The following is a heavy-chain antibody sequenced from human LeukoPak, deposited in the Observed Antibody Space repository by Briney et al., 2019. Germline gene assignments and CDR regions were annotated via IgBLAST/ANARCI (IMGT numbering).Heavy chain of an antibody. Sequence: ASVKVSCKASGYTFTSYGISWVRQAPGQGLEWMGWISAYNGNTNYAQKLQGRVTMTTDTSTSTAYMELRSLRSDDTAVYYCARARWELPNYYYYYMDVWGKGTTVTISS. CDR3: ARARWELPNYYYYYMDV. CDR2: ISAYNGNT. V-gene: IGHV1-18*01. CDR1: GYTFTSYG. D-gene: IGHD1-26*01. J-gene: IGHJ6*03.